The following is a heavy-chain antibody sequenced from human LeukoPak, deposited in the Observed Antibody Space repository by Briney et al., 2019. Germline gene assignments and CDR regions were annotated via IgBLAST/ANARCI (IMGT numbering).Heavy chain of an antibody. CDR3: ARGGNFYRGHYFDY. CDR2: IYYTGST. J-gene: IGHJ4*02. V-gene: IGHV4-59*01. CDR1: GGSISEYY. D-gene: IGHD1-26*01. Sequence: PSETLSLTCTVSGGSISEYYWYWIRQPPGKGLEWIGYIYYTGSTKYHPSLKSRLTISVGTSKNQFSLRLTSVTAADTAVYYCARGGNFYRGHYFDYWGQGALVTVSS.